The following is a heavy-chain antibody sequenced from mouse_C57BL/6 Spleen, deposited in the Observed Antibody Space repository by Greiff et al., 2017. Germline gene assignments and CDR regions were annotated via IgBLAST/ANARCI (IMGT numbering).Heavy chain of an antibody. CDR2: IDPSDSYT. CDR3: ARLSYGIAMDD. J-gene: IGHJ4*01. CDR1: GYTFTSYW. V-gene: IGHV1-50*01. D-gene: IGHD1-1*01. Sequence: QVQLQQPGAELVKPGASVKLSCKASGYTFTSYWMQWVKQRPGQGLEWIGEIDPSDSYTNYNQKFKGKATLTVDTSSSTAYMQLRSLTSEDSAVYCWARLSYGIAMDDWGQGPSATVSS.